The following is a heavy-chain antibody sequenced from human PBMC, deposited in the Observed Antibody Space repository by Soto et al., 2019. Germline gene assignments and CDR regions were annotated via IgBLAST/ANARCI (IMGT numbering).Heavy chain of an antibody. CDR1: GYTFTSYD. Sequence: GASVKVSCKASGYTFTSYDINWVRQAPGQGLEWMGWISAYNGNTNYAQKLQGRVTMTTDTSTSTAYMELRSLRSDDTAVYYCARDEWLEYCSSTSCLASEDYGMDVWGQGTTVTVSS. CDR3: ARDEWLEYCSSTSCLASEDYGMDV. CDR2: ISAYNGNT. V-gene: IGHV1-18*01. D-gene: IGHD2-2*01. J-gene: IGHJ6*02.